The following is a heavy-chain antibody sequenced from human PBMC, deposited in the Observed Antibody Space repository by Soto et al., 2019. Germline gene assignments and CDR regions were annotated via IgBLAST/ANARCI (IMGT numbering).Heavy chain of an antibody. CDR3: ARDRRGPYYDFWSGPTHYFDY. Sequence: QVQLVQSGAEVKKPGASVKVSCKASGYTFTGYYMHWVRQAPGQGLEWMGWINPNSGGTNYAQKFQGRVTITRDTSISPAHMELSRLRSDATAVYYCARDRRGPYYDFWSGPTHYFDYWGQGTLVTVSS. V-gene: IGHV1-2*02. J-gene: IGHJ4*02. CDR2: INPNSGGT. CDR1: GYTFTGYY. D-gene: IGHD3-3*01.